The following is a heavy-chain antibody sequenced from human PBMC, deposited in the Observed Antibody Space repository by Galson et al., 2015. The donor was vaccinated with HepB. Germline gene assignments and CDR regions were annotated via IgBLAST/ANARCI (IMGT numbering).Heavy chain of an antibody. CDR3: AREQWLPYFYYYGMDV. CDR2: INPSDGST. V-gene: IGHV1-46*01. J-gene: IGHJ6*02. CDR1: GYTFTSYY. D-gene: IGHD6-19*01. Sequence: SVKVSCKASGYTFTSYYMHWVRQAPGQRLEWMGTINPSDGSTSYAQKFQGRVTMTRDTSTSTVYMELSSLRSEDSAMYYCAREQWLPYFYYYGMDVWGQGTMVTVSS.